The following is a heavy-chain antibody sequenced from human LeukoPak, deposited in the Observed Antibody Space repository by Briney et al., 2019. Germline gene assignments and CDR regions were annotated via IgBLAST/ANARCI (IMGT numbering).Heavy chain of an antibody. Sequence: GGSLRLSCAASGFTFSSYSMNWVRQAPGKGLEWVSYISSSSSTIYYADSVKGRFTISRDNSKNTLYLQMNSLRAEDTAVYYCAKDGDAYYYDSSGYFNNWFDPWGQGTLVTVSS. V-gene: IGHV3-48*01. CDR1: GFTFSSYS. D-gene: IGHD3-22*01. CDR2: ISSSSSTI. CDR3: AKDGDAYYYDSSGYFNNWFDP. J-gene: IGHJ5*02.